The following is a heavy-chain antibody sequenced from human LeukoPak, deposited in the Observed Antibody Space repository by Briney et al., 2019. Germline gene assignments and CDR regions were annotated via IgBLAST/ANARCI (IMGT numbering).Heavy chain of an antibody. CDR2: ISSSSSYI. V-gene: IGHV3-21*01. J-gene: IGHJ5*02. CDR3: ASLGYCSGGSCQRGNWFDP. CDR1: GFTFSSYS. Sequence: PGGSLRLSCAASGFTFSSYSINWVRQAPGKGLEWVSSISSSSSYIYYADSVKGRFTISRDNAKNSLYLQMNSLRAEDTAVYYCASLGYCSGGSCQRGNWFDPWGQGTLVTVSS. D-gene: IGHD2-15*01.